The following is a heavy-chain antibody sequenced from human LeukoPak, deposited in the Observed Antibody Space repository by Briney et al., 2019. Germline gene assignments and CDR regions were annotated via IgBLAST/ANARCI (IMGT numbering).Heavy chain of an antibody. D-gene: IGHD1-26*01. CDR1: GGSISSYY. V-gene: IGHV4-59*08. CDR2: IYYSGST. CDR3: ARLRGSCPDY. J-gene: IGHJ4*02. Sequence: SETLSLTCTVSGGSISSYYWSWIRQPPGKGLEWIGYIYYSGSTNYNPSLKSRVTISVDTSKNQFSLRLSSVTAADTAVYYCARLRGSCPDYWGQGTLVSVSS.